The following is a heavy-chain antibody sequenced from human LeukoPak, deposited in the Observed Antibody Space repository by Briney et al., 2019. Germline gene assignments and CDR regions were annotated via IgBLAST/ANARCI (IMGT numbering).Heavy chain of an antibody. CDR2: IYTSGST. J-gene: IGHJ2*01. CDR1: GGSISSYY. CDR3: ARVTTYYYDSSGYSAGWFDL. V-gene: IGHV4-4*07. D-gene: IGHD3-22*01. Sequence: PSETLSLTCTVSGGSISSYYWSWIRQRDGKGLEWIGRIYTSGSTNYNPSLKSRVTISVDTSKNQFSLKLSSVTAADTAVYYCARVTTYYYDSSGYSAGWFDLWGRGTLVTVSS.